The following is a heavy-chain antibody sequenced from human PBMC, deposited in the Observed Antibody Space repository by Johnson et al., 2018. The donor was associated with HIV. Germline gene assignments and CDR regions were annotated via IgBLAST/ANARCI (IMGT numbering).Heavy chain of an antibody. CDR1: GFTFSGYW. J-gene: IGHJ3*02. D-gene: IGHD3-16*01. Sequence: VQVVESGGGLVQPGGSLRLSCAASGFTFSGYWMNWVRQAPGKGLEWVANIKQAGSEKYYVDSVKGRFTISRDNAKNSLFLQMNSLRAEDTAVYYCARDRWGSSMRSDAFDIWGQGTMVTVSS. CDR3: ARDRWGSSMRSDAFDI. V-gene: IGHV3-7*05. CDR2: IKQAGSEK.